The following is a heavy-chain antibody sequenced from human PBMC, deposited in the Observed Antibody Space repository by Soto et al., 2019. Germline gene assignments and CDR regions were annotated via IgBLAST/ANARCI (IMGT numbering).Heavy chain of an antibody. J-gene: IGHJ4*02. D-gene: IGHD3-10*01. V-gene: IGHV3-23*01. CDR3: AKDKHYYGSGTKGPFDY. CDR1: GFTFSSYA. Sequence: GGSLRLSCAASGFTFSSYAMSWVRQAPGKGLEWISAISGSGGSTYYADSVKGRFTISRDNSKNTLYLQMNSLRAEDTAVYYCAKDKHYYGSGTKGPFDYWGQGTLVTVSS. CDR2: ISGSGGST.